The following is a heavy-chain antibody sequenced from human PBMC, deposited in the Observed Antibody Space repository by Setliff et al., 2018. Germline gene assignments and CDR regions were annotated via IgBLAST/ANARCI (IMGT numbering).Heavy chain of an antibody. CDR3: ARVQIVSNWFDP. CDR1: GGSISSSSYY. D-gene: IGHD2-21*01. J-gene: IGHJ5*02. Sequence: PSETLSLTCTVSGGSISSSSYYWGWIRQPPGKGLEWIGSIYYSGSTYYNPSLKSRVTISVDTSKNQFSLKLSSVTAADTAVYYCARVQIVSNWFDPWGQGTLVT. CDR2: IYYSGST. V-gene: IGHV4-39*07.